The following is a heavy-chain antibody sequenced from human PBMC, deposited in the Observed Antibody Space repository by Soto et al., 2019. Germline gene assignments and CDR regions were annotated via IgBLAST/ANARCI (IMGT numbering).Heavy chain of an antibody. CDR2: IIPIFGTA. J-gene: IGHJ6*02. V-gene: IGHV1-69*13. D-gene: IGHD3-3*01. CDR1: GGTFSSYA. Sequence: SVKVSCKASGGTFSSYAISWVRQAPGQGLEWMGGIIPIFGTANYAQKFQGRVTITADESTSTAYMELSSLRSEDTAVYYCASPNMSIFGVVSPSYYYGIDVWGQGTTVTVSS. CDR3: ASPNMSIFGVVSPSYYYGIDV.